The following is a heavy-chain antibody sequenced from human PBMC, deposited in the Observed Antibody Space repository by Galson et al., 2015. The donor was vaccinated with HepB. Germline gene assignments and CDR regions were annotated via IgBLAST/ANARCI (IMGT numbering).Heavy chain of an antibody. CDR2: ISSSGTSI. J-gene: IGHJ4*02. CDR3: VFLRGNDLKPLDS. CDR1: GFTFSTYS. D-gene: IGHD5-12*01. V-gene: IGHV3-48*04. Sequence: SLRLSCAASGFTFSTYSMNWVRQAPGQGLEWISYISSSGTSIYYADSVKGRFTISRDNAKNSLYLQMNSLRAEDTAVYHCVFLRGNDLKPLDSWGQGTLVTVSS.